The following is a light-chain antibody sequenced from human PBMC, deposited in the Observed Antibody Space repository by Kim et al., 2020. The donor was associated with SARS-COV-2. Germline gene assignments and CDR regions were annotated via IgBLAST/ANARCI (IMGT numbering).Light chain of an antibody. CDR1: QGISNY. Sequence: DIQMTQSPSSLAASIGDRVTITCRASQGISNYLVWYQQKPGKVPKLLIYGASTLQSGVPSRFSGSGSGTDFTLTISSLQPEDVATYYCQEYNIAPWTFGQGTKVDIK. J-gene: IGKJ1*01. CDR3: QEYNIAPWT. CDR2: GAS. V-gene: IGKV1-27*01.